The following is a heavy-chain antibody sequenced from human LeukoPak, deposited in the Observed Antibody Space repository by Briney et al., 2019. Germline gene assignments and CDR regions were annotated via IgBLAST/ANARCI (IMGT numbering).Heavy chain of an antibody. V-gene: IGHV3-11*04. J-gene: IGHJ3*02. CDR3: AGVSDFWDAFDI. CDR2: ISSSGSAE. CDR1: GFTFSDYY. Sequence: GGSLRLSCAASGFTFSDYYMSWMRQAPGKGLEWVSFISSSGSAEYYADSVKGRFTISRDNAKNSLYLQMNSLRAEDTAVYYCAGVSDFWDAFDIWGQGTMVTVSS. D-gene: IGHD3-3*01.